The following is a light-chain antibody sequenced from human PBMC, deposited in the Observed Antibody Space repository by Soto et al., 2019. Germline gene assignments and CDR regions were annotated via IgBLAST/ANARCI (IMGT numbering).Light chain of an antibody. CDR2: GAS. J-gene: IGKJ4*01. V-gene: IGKV3-15*01. CDR1: QSVSRN. Sequence: EIGMIQSPGTLSVSPGERDTLSCRASQSVSRNAAWYQQNPGQAPRLLIYGASTRATGIPARFSGSGSGTEFTLTISSLQSEDFAVYYCQQYNYWPPLTFGGGPRWRS. CDR3: QQYNYWPPLT.